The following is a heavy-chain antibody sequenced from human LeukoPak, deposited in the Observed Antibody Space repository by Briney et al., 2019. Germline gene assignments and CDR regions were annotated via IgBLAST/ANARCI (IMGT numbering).Heavy chain of an antibody. Sequence: GESLKISCKGSGYTFTSYGISWVRQAPGLGLEWMGWISAYNGNTNYAQKLQGRVTMTTDTSTSTAYMELRSLRSDDTAVYYCARVVGWLRAYYYMDVWGKGTTVTVSS. J-gene: IGHJ6*03. CDR3: ARVVGWLRAYYYMDV. D-gene: IGHD5-12*01. CDR2: ISAYNGNT. CDR1: GYTFTSYG. V-gene: IGHV1-18*01.